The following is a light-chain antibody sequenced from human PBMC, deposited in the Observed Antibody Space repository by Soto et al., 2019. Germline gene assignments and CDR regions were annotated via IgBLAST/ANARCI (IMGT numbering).Light chain of an antibody. J-gene: IGLJ1*01. Sequence: QSVLTQPASVSGSPGQSITISCTGTTSDVRGYNYVSWYQHHPGKAPKLMIFEVSNRPSGVSNRFSGSKSGNTASLSISGLQTEDEADYYCSSYTISNTLPFVFGTGTKV. CDR1: TSDVRGYNY. CDR3: SSYTISNTLPFV. CDR2: EVS. V-gene: IGLV2-14*01.